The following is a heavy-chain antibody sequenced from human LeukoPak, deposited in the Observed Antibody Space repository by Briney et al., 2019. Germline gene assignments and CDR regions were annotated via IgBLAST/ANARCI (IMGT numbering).Heavy chain of an antibody. CDR1: GASMTNYY. CDR2: IYYSGST. CDR3: ARGNGYNYY. D-gene: IGHD5-24*01. Sequence: SETLSLTCTVSGASMTNYYWAWIRQPPGKGLEWIGYIYYSGSTNYNPSLKSRVTISVDTSKNQFSLKLSSVTAVDTAVYYCARGNGYNYYWGQGTLVTVSS. J-gene: IGHJ4*02. V-gene: IGHV4-59*01.